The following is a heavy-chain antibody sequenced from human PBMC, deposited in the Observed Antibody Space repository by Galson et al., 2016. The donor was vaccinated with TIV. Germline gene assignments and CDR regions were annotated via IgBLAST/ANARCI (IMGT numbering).Heavy chain of an antibody. J-gene: IGHJ6*02. CDR1: GFIVDDNY. D-gene: IGHD3-22*01. CDR2: IYGDGRT. Sequence: PRLSCAASGFIVDDNYMTWIRQAPGKGLEWVSVIYGDGRTYYTGSVRGRFTISRDSSKNTLYLQMNSLRAEDTAVYYCARDRYYDARGYYYYYYGMDVWGQGTTVTVSS. CDR3: ARDRYYDARGYYYYYYGMDV. V-gene: IGHV3-53*01.